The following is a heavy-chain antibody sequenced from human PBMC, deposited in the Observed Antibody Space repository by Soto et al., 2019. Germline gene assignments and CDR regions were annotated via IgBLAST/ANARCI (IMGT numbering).Heavy chain of an antibody. CDR2: IWYDGSNK. D-gene: IGHD5-12*01. CDR3: ARGGRRWLQTGNWFDP. J-gene: IGHJ5*02. Sequence: VGSLRLSCAASGFTFSSYGMHGFRRAPGKGLEWVAVIWYDGSNKYYADSVKGRFTISRDNSKNTLYLQMNSLRAEDTAVYYCARGGRRWLQTGNWFDPWGQGTLVTVSS. V-gene: IGHV3-33*01. CDR1: GFTFSSYG.